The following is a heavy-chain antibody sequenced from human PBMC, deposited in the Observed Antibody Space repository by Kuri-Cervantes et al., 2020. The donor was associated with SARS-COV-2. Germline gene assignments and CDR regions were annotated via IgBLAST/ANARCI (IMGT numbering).Heavy chain of an antibody. CDR2: INHSGST. D-gene: IGHD2-2*02. J-gene: IGHJ6*02. CDR3: ARDRVVVVPAAISVNYYGMDV. CDR1: GGSFSGYY. V-gene: IGHV4-34*01. Sequence: GSLRLSCAVYGGSFSGYYWSWIRQPPGKGLEWIGEINHSGSTNYKPSLQSRVTISIDTSKNQFSLKLSSVTAADTAVYYCARDRVVVVPAAISVNYYGMDVWGQGTTVTVSS.